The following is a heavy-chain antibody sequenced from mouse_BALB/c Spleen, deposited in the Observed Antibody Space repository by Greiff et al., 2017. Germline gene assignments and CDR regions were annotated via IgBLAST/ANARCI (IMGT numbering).Heavy chain of an antibody. D-gene: IGHD1-2*01. V-gene: IGHV14-3*02. CDR1: GFNIKDTY. CDR3: ARNLHYYGYYAMDY. CDR2: IDPANGNT. Sequence: VQLQQSGAELVKPGASVKLSCTASGFNIKDTYMHWVKQRPEQGLEWIGRIDPANGNTKYDPKFQGKATITADTSSNTAYLQLSSLTSEDTAVYYCARNLHYYGYYAMDYWGQGTSVTVSS. J-gene: IGHJ4*01.